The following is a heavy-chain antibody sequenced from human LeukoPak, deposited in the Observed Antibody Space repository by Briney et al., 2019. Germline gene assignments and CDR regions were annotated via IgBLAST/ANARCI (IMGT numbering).Heavy chain of an antibody. V-gene: IGHV4-34*01. D-gene: IGHD5-18*01. CDR2: INHSGST. CDR1: GFTFSSYS. CDR3: ARGGGRRYSYGSVYYYYMDV. J-gene: IGHJ6*03. Sequence: SGGSLILSCAASGFTFSSYSMNWVRQPPGKGLEWIGEINHSGSTNYNPSLKSRVTISVDTSKNQFSLKLSSVTAADTAVYYWARGGGRRYSYGSVYYYYMDVWGKGTTVTISS.